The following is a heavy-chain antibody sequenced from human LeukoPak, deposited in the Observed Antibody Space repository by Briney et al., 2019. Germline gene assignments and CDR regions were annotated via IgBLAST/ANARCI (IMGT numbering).Heavy chain of an antibody. CDR2: VSYDGTKI. Sequence: GGSLRLSCAASGFTFSSYTMLWVRQAPGKGLEWVALVSYDGTKINYADSVKGRFTMSRDISKNTLYLQMNSLKPEGTAVYYCARDRVQIWSYVGTFDSWGQGTLVTVSS. V-gene: IGHV3-30-3*01. CDR1: GFTFSSYT. J-gene: IGHJ4*02. D-gene: IGHD5-18*01. CDR3: ARDRVQIWSYVGTFDS.